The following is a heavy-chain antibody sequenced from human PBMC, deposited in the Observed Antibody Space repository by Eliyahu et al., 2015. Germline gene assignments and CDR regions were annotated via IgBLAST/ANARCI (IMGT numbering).Heavy chain of an antibody. D-gene: IGHD2-8*02. CDR1: GGPXXAYS. CDR3: ARRSCAGGTCLDF. Sequence: QVHLQESGPGLLKPSETLSLTCTVPGGPXXAYSWXWVRXPPRTGXEXIGWVHFGGSTHXNPSLESRITMSVDTSNNQFSLKLTSMTAADTAVYYCARRSCAGGTCLDFWGRGTLVIVS. J-gene: IGHJ4*02. V-gene: IGHV4-59*01. CDR2: VHFGGST.